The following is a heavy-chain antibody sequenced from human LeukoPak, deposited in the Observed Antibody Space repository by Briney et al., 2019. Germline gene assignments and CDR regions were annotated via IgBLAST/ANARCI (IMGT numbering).Heavy chain of an antibody. V-gene: IGHV1-24*01. CDR3: ATDYYYDSSGYRNWFDP. CDR2: FNPEDGET. Sequence: GASVKVSCKVSGYTLTELSMHWVRQAPGKGLEWMGGFNPEDGETIYAQKFQGRVTMTEDTSTDTAYMELSSLRSEDTAVYYCATDYYYDSSGYRNWFDPWGQGTLVTVSS. J-gene: IGHJ5*02. CDR1: GYTLTELS. D-gene: IGHD3-22*01.